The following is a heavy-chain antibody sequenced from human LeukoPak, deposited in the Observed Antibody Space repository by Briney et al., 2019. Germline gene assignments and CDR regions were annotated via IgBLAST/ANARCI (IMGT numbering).Heavy chain of an antibody. CDR3: ARLPPWELGHPYFDY. CDR2: IYYSGST. Sequence: PSETLSLTCTVSGGSISSYYWSWIRQPPGKGLEWIGYIYYSGSTNYNPSLKSRVTISVDTSKNQFSLKLSSVTAADTAVYYCARLPPWELGHPYFDYWGQGTLVTVSS. J-gene: IGHJ4*02. CDR1: GGSISSYY. V-gene: IGHV4-59*01. D-gene: IGHD1-26*01.